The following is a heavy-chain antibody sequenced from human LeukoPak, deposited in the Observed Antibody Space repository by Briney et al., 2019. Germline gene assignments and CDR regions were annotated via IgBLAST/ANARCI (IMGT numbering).Heavy chain of an antibody. CDR3: TRDQEGSDY. CDR1: GFTFSSHA. V-gene: IGHV3-23*01. CDR2: NSGSGGST. Sequence: QPGGPLRLSCAAFGFTFSSHAMSWVRQAPGKGLEWGSANSGSGGSTYHADSVKGQFTISRDNAENLLYLQMNSLRAEDTAVYYCTRDQEGSDYWGQGTLVTVSS. J-gene: IGHJ4*02.